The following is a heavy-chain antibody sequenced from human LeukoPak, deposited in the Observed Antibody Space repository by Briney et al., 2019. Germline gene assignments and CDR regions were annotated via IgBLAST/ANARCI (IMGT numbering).Heavy chain of an antibody. V-gene: IGHV3-30-3*01. CDR3: RSDMVATIADYYYGMDV. D-gene: IGHD5-12*01. J-gene: IGHJ6*02. CDR2: ISYDGSNK. Sequence: PGGSLRLSCAASGFTFSSYAMHWVRQAPGKGLEWVAVISYDGSNKYYADSVKGRFTISRDNSKNTLYLQMNSLRAEDTAVYYCRSDMVATIADYYYGMDVWGQGTTVTVSS. CDR1: GFTFSSYA.